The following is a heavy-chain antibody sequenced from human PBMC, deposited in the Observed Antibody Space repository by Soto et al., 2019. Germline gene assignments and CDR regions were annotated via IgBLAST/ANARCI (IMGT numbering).Heavy chain of an antibody. V-gene: IGHV3-23*01. Sequence: PGGSLRLSCAASEFTFSSYVMSWVRQAPGKGLEWVSAITGSGGDTYSADSVKGRFTISRDNSKNTLYLQMNSLRAEDTAVYYCAKGSGASRPYYFDYWGQGTLVTVSS. D-gene: IGHD2-15*01. CDR3: AKGSGASRPYYFDY. CDR2: ITGSGGDT. J-gene: IGHJ4*02. CDR1: EFTFSSYV.